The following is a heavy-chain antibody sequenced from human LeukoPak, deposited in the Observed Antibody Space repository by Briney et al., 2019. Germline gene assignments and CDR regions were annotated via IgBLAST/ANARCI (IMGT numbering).Heavy chain of an antibody. J-gene: IGHJ4*02. D-gene: IGHD2-21*02. V-gene: IGHV3-30*18. CDR2: ISSDGSNK. Sequence: PGGSLRLSCAASGFTRSTYGMHWVRQAPGKGLEWVAVISSDGSNKFYADSVKGRFTTSRDGSKNTLYLQMNSLRPDDTAVYFCAKPQVTANWYYFHYWGQGTLVTVSS. CDR1: GFTRSTYG. CDR3: AKPQVTANWYYFHY.